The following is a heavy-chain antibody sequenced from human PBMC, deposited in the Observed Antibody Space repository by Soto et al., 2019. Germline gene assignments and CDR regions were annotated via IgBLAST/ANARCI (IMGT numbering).Heavy chain of an antibody. CDR2: IYYSGST. J-gene: IGHJ5*02. CDR1: GGSISSGGYY. D-gene: IGHD3-3*01. V-gene: IGHV4-31*03. Sequence: LSLTCTVSGGSISSGGYYWSWIRQHPGKGLEWIGYIYYSGSTYYNPSLKSRVTISVDTSKNQFSLKLSSVTAADTAVYYCARAILEWFPGVNWFDPWGQGTLVTVSS. CDR3: ARAILEWFPGVNWFDP.